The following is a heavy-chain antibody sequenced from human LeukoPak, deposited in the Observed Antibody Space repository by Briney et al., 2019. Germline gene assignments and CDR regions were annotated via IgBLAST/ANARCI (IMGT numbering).Heavy chain of an antibody. V-gene: IGHV1-8*02. J-gene: IGHJ4*02. D-gene: IGHD4-17*01. CDR2: MNPNSGNT. CDR3: ARGPLTVTTPYYFDY. Sequence: GASVKVSCKASGYTFTSYAMHWVRQAPGQSLEWMGWMNPNSGNTGYAQKFQGRVTMTRNTSISTAYMELSSLRSEDTAVYYCARGPLTVTTPYYFDYWGQGTLVTVSS. CDR1: GYTFTSYA.